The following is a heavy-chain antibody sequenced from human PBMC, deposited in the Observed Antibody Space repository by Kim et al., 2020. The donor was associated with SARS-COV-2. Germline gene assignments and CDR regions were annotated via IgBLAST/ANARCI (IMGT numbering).Heavy chain of an antibody. CDR2: FDPEDGET. D-gene: IGHD1-1*01. J-gene: IGHJ6*02. V-gene: IGHV1-24*01. CDR1: GYTLTELS. CDR3: ATKSWNVYGMDV. Sequence: ASVKVSCKVSGYTLTELSMHWVRQAPGKGLEWMGGFDPEDGETIYAQKFQGRVTMTEDTSTDTAYMELSSLRSEDTAVYYCATKSWNVYGMDVWGQGTTVTVSS.